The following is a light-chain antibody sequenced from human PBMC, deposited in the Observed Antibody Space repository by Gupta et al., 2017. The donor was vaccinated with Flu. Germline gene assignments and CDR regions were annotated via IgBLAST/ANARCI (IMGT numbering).Light chain of an antibody. Sequence: RAVSPGERATLSCRASQPINSHLAWFQHKPGQAPRLLIYGASTRATGIPARFSGSGSGTEFTLTISSLQSEDFAVYSCQQYNAWPLTFGGGTKVEIK. V-gene: IGKV3-15*01. CDR2: GAS. CDR3: QQYNAWPLT. J-gene: IGKJ4*01. CDR1: QPINSH.